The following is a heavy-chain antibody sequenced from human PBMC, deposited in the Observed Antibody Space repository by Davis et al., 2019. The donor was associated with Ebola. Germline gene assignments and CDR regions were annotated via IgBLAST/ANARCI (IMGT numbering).Heavy chain of an antibody. Sequence: PGGSLRLSCAASGFTVSTNYMSWVRQAPGKGLEWVSVMYSGGSTYHADSVKGRFTISRDNSKNTLYLQMNSLRAEDTAVYYCARDKRGPWMEVGGYDAWGQGTLVTVSS. D-gene: IGHD5-12*01. J-gene: IGHJ4*02. V-gene: IGHV3-53*01. CDR3: ARDKRGPWMEVGGYDA. CDR2: MYSGGST. CDR1: GFTVSTNY.